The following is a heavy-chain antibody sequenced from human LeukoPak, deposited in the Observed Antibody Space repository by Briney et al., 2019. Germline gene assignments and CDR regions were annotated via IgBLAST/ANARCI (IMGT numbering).Heavy chain of an antibody. Sequence: PGGSLRLSCAASGFTFSSYVMSWVRQAPGKGLEWVSGISGSGSSTYYADSVKGRFTISRDNSKNTLYLQMNSLRAEDTAVYYCAKGGTHDPLEYCSSTSCRDYWGQGTLVTVSS. CDR2: ISGSGSST. V-gene: IGHV3-23*01. J-gene: IGHJ4*02. CDR3: AKGGTHDPLEYCSSTSCRDY. CDR1: GFTFSSYV. D-gene: IGHD2-2*01.